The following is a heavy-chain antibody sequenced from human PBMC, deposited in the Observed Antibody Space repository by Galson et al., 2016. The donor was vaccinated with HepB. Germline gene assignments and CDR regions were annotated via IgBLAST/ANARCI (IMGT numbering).Heavy chain of an antibody. V-gene: IGHV3-30-3*02. D-gene: IGHD1-14*01. J-gene: IGHJ3*01. Sequence: SLRLSCAASGYTFSSYIIHWVRLAPGKGLEWVSVISYLGISQDYADSVKGRFTISRDDSKNTLYLQLNGLRPEDTAVYYCARAGGTTSIFAFDLWGRGTLVTGSS. CDR3: ARAGGTTSIFAFDL. CDR2: ISYLGISQ. CDR1: GYTFSSYI.